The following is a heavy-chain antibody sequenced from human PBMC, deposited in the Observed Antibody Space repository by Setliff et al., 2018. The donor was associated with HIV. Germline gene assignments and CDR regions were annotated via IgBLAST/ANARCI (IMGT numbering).Heavy chain of an antibody. CDR3: ARDSDYYDSSGRHIRLFDY. CDR2: MFYSGRT. Sequence: PSETLSLTCTVSGGSIRSSTYYWAWIRHSPGKGLEWIGSMFYSGRTYHNPSLKSRVTISVDTSKNQFSLKLSSVTATDTAVYYCARDSDYYDSSGRHIRLFDYWGQGTLVTVS. J-gene: IGHJ4*02. D-gene: IGHD3-22*01. V-gene: IGHV4-39*07. CDR1: GGSIRSSTYY.